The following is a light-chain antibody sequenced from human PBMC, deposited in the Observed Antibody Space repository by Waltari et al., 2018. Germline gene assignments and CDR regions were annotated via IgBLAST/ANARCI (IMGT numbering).Light chain of an antibody. V-gene: IGLV1-44*01. CDR3: AGWDDRLNGVV. CDR2: INN. Sequence: QSVLTQPPSASGTPGQRVTISCSGSSSNIASYIVNWYQPLPGTAPKLLIYINNQRPSGVPDRFSGSKSGTSASLAISGLQSEDEADYYCAGWDDRLNGVVFGGGTKLTVL. CDR1: SSNIASYI. J-gene: IGLJ3*02.